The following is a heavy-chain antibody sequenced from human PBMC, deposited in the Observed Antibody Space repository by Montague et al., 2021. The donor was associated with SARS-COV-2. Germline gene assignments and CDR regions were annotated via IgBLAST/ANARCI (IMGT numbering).Heavy chain of an antibody. V-gene: IGHV4-39*01. CDR2: IYYSGST. CDR1: GGSISSSSYY. D-gene: IGHD2-2*01. CDR3: ASALGYCSSTSCYSVYGMDV. Sequence: SETLSLTCTVSGGSISSSSYYWGWIRQPPGKGLEWIGSIYYSGSTYYNPSLKSRVTISVDTSKNQFSLKLSSVTAADTAVYCCASALGYCSSTSCYSVYGMDVWGQGTTVTVSS. J-gene: IGHJ6*02.